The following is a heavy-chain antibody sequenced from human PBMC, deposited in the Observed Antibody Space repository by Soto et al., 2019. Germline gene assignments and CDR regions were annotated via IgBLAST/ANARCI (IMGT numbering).Heavy chain of an antibody. CDR2: IIPISGTA. V-gene: IGHV1-69*01. Sequence: QVQLVQSGAEVKKPGSSVKVSCKASGGTFSSYAISWVRQAPGQGLEWMGGIIPISGTANYAQKFKGRVTITADEATSTAYMELSSLRSEDTAVYYCARSQGSSTSLEIYDYYYYGMDVWGQGTTVTVSS. J-gene: IGHJ6*02. CDR1: GGTFSSYA. CDR3: ARSQGSSTSLEIYDYYYYGMDV. D-gene: IGHD2-2*01.